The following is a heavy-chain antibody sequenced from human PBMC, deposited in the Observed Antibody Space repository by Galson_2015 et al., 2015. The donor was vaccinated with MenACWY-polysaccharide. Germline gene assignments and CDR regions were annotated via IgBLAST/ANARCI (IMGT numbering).Heavy chain of an antibody. Sequence: PALVKPTQTLTLTCTFSGFSLSTTGMRASWIRQPPGKAMEWLARIDWDDDKFYRTSLNTRLTISKDTSKNQMVLTMTNMDPVDTATYYCARYYCSGGNCYFDYWGQGILVTVSS. CDR2: IDWDDDK. CDR3: ARYYCSGGNCYFDY. V-gene: IGHV2-70*04. J-gene: IGHJ4*02. D-gene: IGHD2-15*01. CDR1: GFSLSTTGMR.